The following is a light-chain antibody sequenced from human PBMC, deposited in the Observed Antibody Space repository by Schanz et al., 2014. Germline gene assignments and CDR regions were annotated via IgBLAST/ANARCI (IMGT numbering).Light chain of an antibody. Sequence: EIVMTQSPATLSVSPGERATLSCRASQSVTNNLAWYQQKPGQPPRLLIFSASTRATGIPARFSGSGSETEFTLTISSLQSEEFAVYYCQQYSQWPPWTFGQGTKVELK. CDR1: QSVTNN. J-gene: IGKJ1*01. V-gene: IGKV3-15*01. CDR3: QQYSQWPPWT. CDR2: SAS.